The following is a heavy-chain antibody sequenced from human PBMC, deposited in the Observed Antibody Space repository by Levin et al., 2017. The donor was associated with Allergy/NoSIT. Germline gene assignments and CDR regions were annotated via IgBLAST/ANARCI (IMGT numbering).Heavy chain of an antibody. V-gene: IGHV4-59*08. CDR3: ARHLNNEVDY. Sequence: SQTLSLTCSVSGGSISSHYWSWIRQPPGKGLEWIGFIFHSGSTNSNPSLKSRVTISIDTSKNSFSLELTSVTAADTAVYYCARHLNNEVDYWGQGTLVTVSS. D-gene: IGHD1-1*01. J-gene: IGHJ4*02. CDR2: IFHSGST. CDR1: GGSISSHY.